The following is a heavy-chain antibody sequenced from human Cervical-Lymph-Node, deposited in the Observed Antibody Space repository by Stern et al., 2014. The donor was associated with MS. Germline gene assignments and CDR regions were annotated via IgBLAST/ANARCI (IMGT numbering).Heavy chain of an antibody. J-gene: IGHJ6*02. D-gene: IGHD3-9*01. CDR2: IHYSGST. CDR1: GDSISSSSYY. V-gene: IGHV4-39*01. Sequence: QVQLQESGPGLVKPSETLSLSCTVSGDSISSSSYYWAWIRQPPGKGLEWTGSIHYSGSTYYNPSLKSRLPISGDPSKNQFPRRRGSVTAADTAVYYCARQARYFDPPYVWGQGTTVTVSS. CDR3: ARQARYFDPPYV.